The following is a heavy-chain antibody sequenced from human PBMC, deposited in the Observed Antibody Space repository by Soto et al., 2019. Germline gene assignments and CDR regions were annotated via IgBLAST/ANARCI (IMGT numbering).Heavy chain of an antibody. Sequence: QVQLVQSGAEVRKPGSSVKVSCRASGGTFSSYAISWVRQAPGQGLEWMGGIIPIFGTANYAQKFQGRVTITADESTSTAYMELSSLGSEDTAVYYCARDGPQSGEFLYYFDYWGQGTLITVSS. CDR3: ARDGPQSGEFLYYFDY. V-gene: IGHV1-69*12. J-gene: IGHJ4*02. CDR1: GGTFSSYA. CDR2: IIPIFGTA. D-gene: IGHD3-10*01.